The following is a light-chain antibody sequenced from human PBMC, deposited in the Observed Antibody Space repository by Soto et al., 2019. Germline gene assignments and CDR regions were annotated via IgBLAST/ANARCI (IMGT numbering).Light chain of an antibody. V-gene: IGKV3-15*01. J-gene: IGKJ4*01. CDR1: QSVRSK. CDR2: DAS. Sequence: DIVMTQSPATLSLSPGERATLSCRASQSVRSKLAWYQQKPGQAPRLLIYDASTRATGIPARFSGSGSGTEFTLTISRLEPEEFAVYYCQQFSSYPLTVGGGTKVDIK. CDR3: QQFSSYPLT.